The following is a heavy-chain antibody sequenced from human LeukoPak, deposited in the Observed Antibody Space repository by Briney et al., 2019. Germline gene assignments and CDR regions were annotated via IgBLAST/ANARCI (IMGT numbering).Heavy chain of an antibody. CDR1: GGSISSGDYY. D-gene: IGHD3-22*01. CDR3: ARNTYYYDSSGYAFDI. CDR2: IYYSGST. Sequence: SETLSLTCTVSGGSISSGDYYWSWIRQPPGKGLEWIGYIYYSGSTYYNPSLKSRVTISVDTSKNQFSLKLSSVTAADTAVYHCARNTYYYDSSGYAFDIWGQGTMVTVSS. V-gene: IGHV4-30-4*01. J-gene: IGHJ3*02.